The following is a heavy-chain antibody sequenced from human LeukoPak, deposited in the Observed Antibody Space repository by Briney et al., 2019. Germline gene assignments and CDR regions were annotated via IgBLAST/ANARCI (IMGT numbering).Heavy chain of an antibody. CDR3: ARDRFWNQYDP. D-gene: IGHD1-1*01. J-gene: IGHJ5*02. CDR1: GFTFSDYW. Sequence: GGSLRLSCAASGFTFSDYWMNWLRQAPGKGLMWVSRLNPNGRNTDYADSVKGRFTISRDNAKNTLYLQMNSLRVDDPAVYYCARDRFWNQYDPWGQGTLVTVSS. V-gene: IGHV3-74*01. CDR2: LNPNGRNT.